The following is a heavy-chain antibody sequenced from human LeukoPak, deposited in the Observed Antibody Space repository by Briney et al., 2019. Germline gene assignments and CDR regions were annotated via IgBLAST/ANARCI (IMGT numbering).Heavy chain of an antibody. CDR1: GGTFSSYA. D-gene: IGHD2-2*01. CDR2: IIPIFGTA. J-gene: IGHJ4*02. CDR3: ARGGDIVVVPAAMRFDY. V-gene: IGHV1-69*13. Sequence: ASVKVSCKASGGTFSSYAISWVRQAPGQGLEWMGGIIPIFGTANYAQKFQGRVTITADESTSTAYMELSSLRSEDTAVYYCARGGDIVVVPAAMRFDYWGQGTLVTVSS.